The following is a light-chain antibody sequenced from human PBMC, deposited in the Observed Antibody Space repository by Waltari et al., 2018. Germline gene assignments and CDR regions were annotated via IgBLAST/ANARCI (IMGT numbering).Light chain of an antibody. CDR1: QSLFYSPKNKNY. J-gene: IGKJ2*01. V-gene: IGKV4-1*01. CDR3: HQYYTTPRT. CDR2: WAS. Sequence: DIEMTQSPDSLGVSLGERATSTFKSSQSLFYSPKNKNYLAWYEQKRGQPPRLLISWASTRESGVPDRFSGSGSGTYFTLTISSLQAEDVAVYYCHQYYTTPRTFGQGTKLEIK.